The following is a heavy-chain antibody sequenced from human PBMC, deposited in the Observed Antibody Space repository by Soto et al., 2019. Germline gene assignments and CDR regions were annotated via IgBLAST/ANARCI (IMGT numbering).Heavy chain of an antibody. D-gene: IGHD4-4*01. Sequence: SETLSLTCAVSGGSISSGGYSWSWIRQPPGKGLEWIGYIYHSGSTYYNPSLKSRVTISVDRSKNQFSLKLSSVTAEDTAVYYCAKDLHNSHYNFDYWGQGTLVTVSS. CDR2: IYHSGST. CDR1: GGSISSGGYS. V-gene: IGHV4-30-2*01. J-gene: IGHJ4*02. CDR3: AKDLHNSHYNFDY.